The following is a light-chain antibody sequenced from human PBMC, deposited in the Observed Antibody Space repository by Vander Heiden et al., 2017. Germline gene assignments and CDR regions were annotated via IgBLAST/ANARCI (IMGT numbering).Light chain of an antibody. Sequence: VLTQSPATLSLSPGERATLSCRASQSVSSYLAWYQQKPGQAPRLLIYDASNRATGIPARFSGSGSGTDFTLTISSLEPEDFAVYYCQQRSNGPPNTCGQGTKLEIK. V-gene: IGKV3-11*01. CDR1: QSVSSY. CDR2: DAS. J-gene: IGKJ2*01. CDR3: QQRSNGPPNT.